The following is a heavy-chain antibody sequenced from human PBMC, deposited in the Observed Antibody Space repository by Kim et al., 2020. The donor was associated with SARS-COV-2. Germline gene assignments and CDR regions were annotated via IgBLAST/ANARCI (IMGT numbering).Heavy chain of an antibody. J-gene: IGHJ6*02. CDR1: GFSFSSCV. Sequence: GGSLRLSCAASGFSFSSCVMNWVRQVPGKGLEWVAGISGTGGTSYYADSVKGRYTISRDNSLDTLYLQLDSLRVDDTAVFYCYRGFNYNRENDYGMDLWGQGTTVIVSS. CDR2: ISGTGGTS. CDR3: YRGFNYNRENDYGMDL. V-gene: IGHV3-23*01. D-gene: IGHD3-10*01.